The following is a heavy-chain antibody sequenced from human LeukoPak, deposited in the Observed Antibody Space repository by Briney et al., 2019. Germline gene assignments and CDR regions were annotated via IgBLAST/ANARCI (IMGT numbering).Heavy chain of an antibody. CDR2: IYYSGST. CDR3: ARDRGRIVGTTSGADY. D-gene: IGHD1-26*01. CDR1: GGSISSSSNY. V-gene: IGHV4-39*07. Sequence: SETLSLTCSVSGGSISSSSNYWGWLRQPPGKGLEWIGSIYYSGSTYYNPSLKSRVTISVDTSKNQCSLKLSSVTAADTAVYYCARDRGRIVGTTSGADYWGQGTLVTVSS. J-gene: IGHJ4*02.